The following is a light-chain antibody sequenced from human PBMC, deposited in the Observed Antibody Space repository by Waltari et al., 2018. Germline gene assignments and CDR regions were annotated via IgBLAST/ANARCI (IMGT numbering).Light chain of an antibody. CDR3: QHYVRLPAT. V-gene: IGKV3-20*01. Sequence: EIVLTQSTGTLSLSPGERATLSCSASQSVSSTFAWDQQKPGQATNLLIYGASIRATGIPDRFTGSGSGTDFSLTISSLEPEDFAIYFCQHYVRLPATFGQGTKVEIK. CDR2: GAS. J-gene: IGKJ1*01. CDR1: QSVSSTF.